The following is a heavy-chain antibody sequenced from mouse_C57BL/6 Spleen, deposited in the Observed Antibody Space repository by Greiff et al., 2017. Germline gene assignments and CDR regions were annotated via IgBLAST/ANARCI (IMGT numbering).Heavy chain of an antibody. D-gene: IGHD1-1*01. V-gene: IGHV5-12*01. J-gene: IGHJ1*03. CDR3: ARGDYYGSRYFDV. Sequence: DVMLVESGGGLVQPGGSLKLSCAASGFTFSDYYMYWVRQTPEKRLEWVAYISNGGGSTYYPDTVKGRFTISRDNAKNTLYLQMSRLKSEDTAMYYCARGDYYGSRYFDVWGTGTTVTVSS. CDR1: GFTFSDYY. CDR2: ISNGGGST.